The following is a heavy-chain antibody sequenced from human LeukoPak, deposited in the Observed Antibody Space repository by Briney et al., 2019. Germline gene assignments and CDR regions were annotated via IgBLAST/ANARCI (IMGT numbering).Heavy chain of an antibody. CDR2: ISGSGGST. J-gene: IGHJ4*02. Sequence: GGPLRLSCAASGFTFSSYAMSWVRQAPGKGLEWVSAISGSGGSTYYADSVKGRFTISRDNSKNTLYLQMNSLRAEDTAVYYCAKGGLRYFDWPDEGGYWGQGTLVTVSS. V-gene: IGHV3-23*01. CDR3: AKGGLRYFDWPDEGGY. D-gene: IGHD3-9*01. CDR1: GFTFSSYA.